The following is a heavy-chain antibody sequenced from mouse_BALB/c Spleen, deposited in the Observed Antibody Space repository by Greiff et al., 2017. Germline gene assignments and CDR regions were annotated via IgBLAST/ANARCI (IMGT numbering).Heavy chain of an antibody. V-gene: IGHV3-2*02. Sequence: VQLKESGPGLVKPSQSLSLTCTVTGYSITSDYAWNWIRQFPGNKLEWMGYISYSGSTSYNPSLKSRISITRDTSKNQFFLQLNSVTTEDTATYYCARRRDYGYVRGYAMDYWGQGTSVTVAS. J-gene: IGHJ4*01. CDR1: GYSITSDYA. CDR2: ISYSGST. CDR3: ARRRDYGYVRGYAMDY. D-gene: IGHD1-2*01.